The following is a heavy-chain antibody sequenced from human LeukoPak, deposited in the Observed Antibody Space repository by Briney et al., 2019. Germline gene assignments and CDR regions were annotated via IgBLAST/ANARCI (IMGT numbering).Heavy chain of an antibody. CDR3: ARDGLVRVAATTTTTNLTGFDY. CDR1: GGSISSYY. CDR2: IYYSGGI. Sequence: KPSETLSLTCTVSGGSISSYYWSWIRQPPGKGLEWVGYIYYSGGINYNPSLKSRVTISVDTSKNQFSLKLSSVTAADTAVYYCARDGLVRVAATTTTTNLTGFDYWGQGTLVTVSS. V-gene: IGHV4-59*01. D-gene: IGHD2-15*01. J-gene: IGHJ4*02.